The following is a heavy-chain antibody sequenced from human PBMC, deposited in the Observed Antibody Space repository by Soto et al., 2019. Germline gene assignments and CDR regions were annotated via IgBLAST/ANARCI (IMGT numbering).Heavy chain of an antibody. CDR1: GFTFSTYW. CDR3: AKVRDSSGWYVYFDY. D-gene: IGHD6-19*01. V-gene: IGHV3-74*01. Sequence: GGSLRLSCAASGFTFSTYWMHWIRQVPGKGLEWVSRINSDASHTYYADSVKGRFTISRDNAKDTLHLEMNSLRAEDTAVYYCAKVRDSSGWYVYFDYWGQGTLVTVSS. CDR2: INSDASHT. J-gene: IGHJ4*02.